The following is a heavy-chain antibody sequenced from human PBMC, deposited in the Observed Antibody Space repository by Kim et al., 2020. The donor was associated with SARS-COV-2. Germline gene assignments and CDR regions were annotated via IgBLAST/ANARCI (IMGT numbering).Heavy chain of an antibody. J-gene: IGHJ4*02. Sequence: YAQKFQGRVTITADESTSTAYMELSSLRSEDTAVYYCARERGIAAPYFDYWGQGTLVTVSS. V-gene: IGHV1-69*01. CDR3: ARERGIAAPYFDY. D-gene: IGHD6-13*01.